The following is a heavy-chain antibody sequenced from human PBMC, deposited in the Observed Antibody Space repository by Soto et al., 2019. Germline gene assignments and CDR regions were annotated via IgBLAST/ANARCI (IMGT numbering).Heavy chain of an antibody. CDR1: GGTFSTYG. Sequence: QVQLVQSGAEVKKTGSSVKVSCKASGGTFSTYGITWVRQASGQGLEWMGGIIPIFGTIKFAQKFKGRLTITPDESTSTVYMELSSLTSEDTAVYYCASRERVDAFDVWGQGTMVTVSS. CDR3: ASRERVDAFDV. D-gene: IGHD1-26*01. J-gene: IGHJ3*01. V-gene: IGHV1-69*01. CDR2: IIPIFGTI.